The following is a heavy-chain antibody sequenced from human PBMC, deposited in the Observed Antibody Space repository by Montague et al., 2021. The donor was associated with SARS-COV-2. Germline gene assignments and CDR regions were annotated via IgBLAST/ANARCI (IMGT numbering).Heavy chain of an antibody. D-gene: IGHD6-25*01. V-gene: IGHV4-4*07. CDR2: IYGSGST. J-gene: IGHJ5*02. Sequence: SETLSLTCTFSGGSISSYYWSWIRQPAGKGLEWIGRIYGSGSTNYNSSLKSRVTMSVDSSKNQFSLRLTSVTAADAAVYYCAGAEAATGTPDDPWGQGILVTVSS. CDR3: AGAEAATGTPDDP. CDR1: GGSISSYY.